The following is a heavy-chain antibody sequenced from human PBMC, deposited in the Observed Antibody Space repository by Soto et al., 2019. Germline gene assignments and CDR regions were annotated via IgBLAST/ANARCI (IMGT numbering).Heavy chain of an antibody. CDR2: INHSGST. D-gene: IGHD3-3*01. CDR3: ARGISKHYDFWSGQKENWFDP. J-gene: IGHJ5*02. Sequence: SETLSLTCAVYGGSFSGYYWSLISQPPGKGLEWIGEINHSGSTNYNPSLKSRVTISVDTSKNQFSLKLSSVTAADTAVYYCARGISKHYDFWSGQKENWFDPWGQGTLVTVSS. V-gene: IGHV4-34*01. CDR1: GGSFSGYY.